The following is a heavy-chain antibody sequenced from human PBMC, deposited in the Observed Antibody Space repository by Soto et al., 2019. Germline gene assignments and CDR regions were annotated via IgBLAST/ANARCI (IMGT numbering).Heavy chain of an antibody. CDR1: GGSISSGDYY. D-gene: IGHD5-18*01. Sequence: SETLSLTCTVSGGSISSGDYYWSWIRQPPGKGLEWIGYIYYSGSTYYNPSLKSRVTISVDTSKNQFSLKLSSVTAADTAVYYCARTVDTAMVFDYWGQGTLVTVSS. CDR2: IYYSGST. J-gene: IGHJ4*02. CDR3: ARTVDTAMVFDY. V-gene: IGHV4-30-4*01.